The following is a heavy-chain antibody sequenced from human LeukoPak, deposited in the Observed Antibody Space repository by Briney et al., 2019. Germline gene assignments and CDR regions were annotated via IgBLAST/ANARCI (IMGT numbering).Heavy chain of an antibody. CDR3: ARDHGGNSGYYFDY. CDR1: GYTFTSYG. CDR2: ISAYNGNT. Sequence: ASVKVSCKASGYTFTSYGISWVRQAPGQGLEWMGWISAYNGNTNYAQTLQGRVTMTTDTSTSTAYMELRSLRSDDTAVYYCARDHGGNSGYYFDYWGQGTLVTVSS. D-gene: IGHD4-23*01. V-gene: IGHV1-18*01. J-gene: IGHJ4*02.